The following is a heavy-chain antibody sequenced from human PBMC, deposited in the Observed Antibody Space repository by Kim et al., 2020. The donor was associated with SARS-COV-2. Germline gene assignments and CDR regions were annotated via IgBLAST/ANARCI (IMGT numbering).Heavy chain of an antibody. Sequence: SETLSLTCTVTGDSVTSANYYWGWLRQPPGKGLEWIGSFYYRGNTYYNPSLKSRVTISVDTSKNQFSLKLSSVTAADTAVYFCARGRGYSSGIPFDFWGQGTLLTVSS. J-gene: IGHJ4*02. CDR1: GDSVTSANYY. CDR3: ARGRGYSSGIPFDF. CDR2: FYYRGNT. D-gene: IGHD5-18*01. V-gene: IGHV4-39*01.